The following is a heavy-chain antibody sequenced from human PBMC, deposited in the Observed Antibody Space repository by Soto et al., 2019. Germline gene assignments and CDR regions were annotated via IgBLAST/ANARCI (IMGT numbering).Heavy chain of an antibody. CDR3: AREDYYYDSSGNGGTEFDS. CDR2: ISPYNGNT. Sequence: QVQLVQSGAEVKRPGASVMVSCKASGYTFTMSGISWVRQAPGQGLEWLGWISPYNGNTDYAQKVQGRATLTRDTSTSTVYMEPRRLRPDDTAVYYCAREDYYYDSSGNGGTEFDSWGQGTLVTVAA. CDR1: GYTFTMSG. D-gene: IGHD3-22*01. V-gene: IGHV1-18*01. J-gene: IGHJ4*02.